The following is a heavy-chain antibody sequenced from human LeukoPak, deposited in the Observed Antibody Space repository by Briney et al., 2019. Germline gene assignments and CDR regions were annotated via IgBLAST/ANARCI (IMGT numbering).Heavy chain of an antibody. D-gene: IGHD3-10*01. V-gene: IGHV4-39*01. J-gene: IGHJ5*02. CDR3: ARRKNTAIAMVRGVRGGLNWFDP. Sequence: PSETLSLTCNVSGGSISNRAYYWAWIRQPPGKGLEWIVSVFYSGSRYSNPSLESRLTISVDTSKNHFSLRLTSVTAADTAVYYCARRKNTAIAMVRGVRGGLNWFDPWGQGTLVTVSS. CDR1: GGSISNRAYY. CDR2: VFYSGSR.